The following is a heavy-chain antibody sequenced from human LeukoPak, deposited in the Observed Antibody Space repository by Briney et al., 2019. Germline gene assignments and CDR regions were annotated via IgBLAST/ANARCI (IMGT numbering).Heavy chain of an antibody. CDR3: ARATLDAFDI. CDR1: GRSFSGYY. CDR2: INHSGST. Sequence: SETLSLTCAVYGRSFSGYYWSWIRQPPGKGLEWIGEINHSGSTNYNPSLKSRVTISVDTSKNQFSLKLSSVTAADTAVYYCARATLDAFDIWGQGTMVTVSS. V-gene: IGHV4-34*01. J-gene: IGHJ3*02.